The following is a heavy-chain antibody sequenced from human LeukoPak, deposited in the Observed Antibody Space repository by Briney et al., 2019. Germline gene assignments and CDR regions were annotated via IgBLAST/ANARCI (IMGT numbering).Heavy chain of an antibody. CDR3: ARGSTPPRYSSSPTGFDYWAKRSASRYSSSPTGFDY. CDR2: INHSGST. D-gene: IGHD6-13*01. V-gene: IGHV4-34*01. CDR1: GGSFSGYY. J-gene: IGHJ4*02. Sequence: PSETLSLTCAVYGGSFSGYYWSWIRQPPGKGLEWIGEINHSGSTNYNPSLKSRVTISVDTSKNQFSLKLSSLTAAATAVYYCARGSTPPRYSSSPTGFDYWAKRSASRYSSSPTGFDYWGQGTLATVSS.